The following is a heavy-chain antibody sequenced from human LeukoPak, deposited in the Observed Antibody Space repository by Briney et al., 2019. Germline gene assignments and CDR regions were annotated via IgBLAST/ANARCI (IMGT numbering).Heavy chain of an antibody. D-gene: IGHD6-6*01. CDR3: ARHRSSWLIDY. CDR2: ISDGGGNT. Sequence: GGSLRLSCAASGFTFNTYAMSWVRQAPWERLQWVSGISDGGGNTYYADSVRGRFTISRDNSKNTLYLQMSSLRAEDTAVYYCARHRSSWLIDYWGQGTLVTVSS. J-gene: IGHJ4*02. V-gene: IGHV3-23*01. CDR1: GFTFNTYA.